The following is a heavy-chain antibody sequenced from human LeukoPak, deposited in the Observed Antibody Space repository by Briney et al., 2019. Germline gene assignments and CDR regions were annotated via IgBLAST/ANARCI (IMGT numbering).Heavy chain of an antibody. V-gene: IGHV3-48*01. CDR3: ARRKIDYGDFDY. CDR1: GFIFSAYD. CDR2: ISRSSNTI. D-gene: IGHD4-17*01. Sequence: HPGGSQRLSCTASGFIFSAYDMEWVRQAPGKGLEWISHISRSSNTIYYADSVKGRLTTSRDNAKNSLYLELNSLRAEDTAVYFCARRKIDYGDFDYWGQGTLVTVSS. J-gene: IGHJ4*02.